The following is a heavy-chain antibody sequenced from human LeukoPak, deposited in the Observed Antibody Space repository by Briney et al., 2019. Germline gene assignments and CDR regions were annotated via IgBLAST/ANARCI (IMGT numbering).Heavy chain of an antibody. CDR1: GGSISSYY. CDR3: ARLYYYDSSGYSSGDY. Sequence: SETLSLTCTVSGGSISSYYWSWIRQPPGKGLEWIGCIYYSGSTNYNPSLKSRVAISVDTSKNQFSLKLSSVPAADTAVYYCARLYYYDSSGYSSGDYWGQGTLVTVSS. CDR2: IYYSGST. D-gene: IGHD3-22*01. J-gene: IGHJ4*02. V-gene: IGHV4-59*01.